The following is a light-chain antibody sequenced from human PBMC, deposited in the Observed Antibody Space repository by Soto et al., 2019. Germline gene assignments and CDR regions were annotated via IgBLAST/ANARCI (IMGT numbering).Light chain of an antibody. CDR3: QKYGSSLFT. V-gene: IGKV3-20*01. CDR2: GTS. J-gene: IGKJ3*01. Sequence: EIVLTQSPGTLSLSPGERATLSCRASQSVSSKYLAWYQQKPGQAPRVLIYGTSIRASGVPERFSGGGSGTDFTLTITRLETEDFAVYYCQKYGSSLFTFGHGT. CDR1: QSVSSKY.